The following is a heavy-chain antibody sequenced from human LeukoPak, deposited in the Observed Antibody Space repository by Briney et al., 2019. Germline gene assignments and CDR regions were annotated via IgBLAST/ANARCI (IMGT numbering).Heavy chain of an antibody. Sequence: GASVKVSCKASGYTFTSYYAHWVRQAPGQGLERMGIINPSIGNTSYAQNFQGRVTMTRDTSTNTLYMELSSLRSEDTAVYYCARTQIFGVVTNYYYYYGMDVWGQGTTVTVSS. J-gene: IGHJ6*02. CDR1: GYTFTSYY. D-gene: IGHD3-3*01. V-gene: IGHV1-46*01. CDR3: ARTQIFGVVTNYYYYYGMDV. CDR2: INPSIGNT.